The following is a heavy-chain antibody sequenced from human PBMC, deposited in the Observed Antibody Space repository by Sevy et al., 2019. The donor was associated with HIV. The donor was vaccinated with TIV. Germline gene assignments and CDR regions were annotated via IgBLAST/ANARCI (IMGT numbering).Heavy chain of an antibody. Sequence: GGSLRLSCAASGFSFRSYEMNWVRQAPGKGLEWVSYITNRGTSMYYSDSVRGRFTISRDNARNSLYLQMNSLRGEDTAVYYCARDLPPSATTVAHFDCWGQGTLVTVSS. CDR3: ARDLPPSATTVAHFDC. CDR1: GFSFRSYE. J-gene: IGHJ4*02. D-gene: IGHD4-17*01. CDR2: ITNRGTSM. V-gene: IGHV3-48*03.